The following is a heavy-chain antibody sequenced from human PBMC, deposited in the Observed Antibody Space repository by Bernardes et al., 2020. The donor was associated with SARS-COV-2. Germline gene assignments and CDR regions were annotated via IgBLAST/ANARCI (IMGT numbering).Heavy chain of an antibody. Sequence: SETLSLTCAVYGGSFSGYYWSWIRQPPGKGLEWIGEINHSGSTNYNPSLKSRVTISVDTSKNQFSLKLSSVTAADTAVYYCARWPYKRIPSGTRRGYFDYWGQGTLVTVSS. V-gene: IGHV4-34*01. J-gene: IGHJ4*02. CDR2: INHSGST. D-gene: IGHD1-26*01. CDR1: GGSFSGYY. CDR3: ARWPYKRIPSGTRRGYFDY.